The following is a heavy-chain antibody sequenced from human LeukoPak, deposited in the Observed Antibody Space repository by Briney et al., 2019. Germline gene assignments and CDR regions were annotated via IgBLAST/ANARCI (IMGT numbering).Heavy chain of an antibody. CDR1: GFTFSDYY. CDR3: ARDEQGGFDY. CDR2: IQQDGSEK. Sequence: GGSLRLSCAASGFTFSDYYMSWIRQAPGKGLEWVASIQQDGSEKYYVDSVKGRFAISRDNAKNSLYLQMNSLRADDTAVYYCARDEQGGFDYWGQGTLVTVSS. D-gene: IGHD3-16*01. J-gene: IGHJ4*02. V-gene: IGHV3-7*01.